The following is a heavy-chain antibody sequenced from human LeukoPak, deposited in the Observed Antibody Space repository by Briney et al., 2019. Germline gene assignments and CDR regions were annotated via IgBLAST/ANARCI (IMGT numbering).Heavy chain of an antibody. CDR3: AKDVPGTYTPIFDP. CDR2: ISWNSGDI. J-gene: IGHJ5*02. D-gene: IGHD1-26*01. CDR1: GFTFENYA. V-gene: IGHV3-9*01. Sequence: GGSLRLSCAASGFTFENYAMYWVRQAPGKGLEWVSFISWNSGDIHYADSVKGRFTISRDNAKNSLYPRMNSLRPEDTALYYCAKDVPGTYTPIFDPWGQGTLVTVSS.